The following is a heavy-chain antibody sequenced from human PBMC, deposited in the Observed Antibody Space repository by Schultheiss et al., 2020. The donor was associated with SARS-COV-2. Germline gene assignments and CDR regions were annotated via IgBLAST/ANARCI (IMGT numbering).Heavy chain of an antibody. CDR2: IYYSGST. J-gene: IGHJ4*02. CDR1: GGSISSGGYY. Sequence: SETLSLTCTVSGGSISSGGYYWSWIRQHPGKGLEWIGYIYYSGSTNYNPSLKSRVTISVDTSKNQFSLKLSSVTAADTAVYYCASSWYDDYFDYWGQGTLVTVSS. V-gene: IGHV4-61*08. D-gene: IGHD1-1*01. CDR3: ASSWYDDYFDY.